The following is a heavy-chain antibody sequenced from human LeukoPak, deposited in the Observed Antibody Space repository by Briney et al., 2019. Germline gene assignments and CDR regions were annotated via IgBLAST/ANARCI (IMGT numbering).Heavy chain of an antibody. Sequence: GGSLRLSCAASGFTFMSYWMSWVRQAPGKGLEWVANIKQDGSEKYYVDSVKGRCTISRDNAKNSLYLQMNSLRAENTAVYYCARGRLVATITGYYYYYMDVWGKGTTVTVSS. CDR3: ARGRLVATITGYYYYYMDV. V-gene: IGHV3-7*01. CDR1: GFTFMSYW. CDR2: IKQDGSEK. D-gene: IGHD5-12*01. J-gene: IGHJ6*03.